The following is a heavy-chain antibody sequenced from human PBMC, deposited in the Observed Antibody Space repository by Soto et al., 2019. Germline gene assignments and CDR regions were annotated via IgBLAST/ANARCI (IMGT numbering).Heavy chain of an antibody. V-gene: IGHV2-5*02. CDR1: GFSISSDGVG. D-gene: IGHD2-15*01. CDR2: FYWDDDR. J-gene: IGHJ4*02. CDR3: AHSRTLESCSGGSCYYFDF. Sequence: QITLKESGPTLVKPTQTLTLTCTFSGFSISSDGVGVGWIRQPPGTALEWLAIFYWDDDRRYSPSLKNRLTITKDTAKNQVVLTMTNMDPVDTATYFCAHSRTLESCSGGSCYYFDFWGQGTLVTVSS.